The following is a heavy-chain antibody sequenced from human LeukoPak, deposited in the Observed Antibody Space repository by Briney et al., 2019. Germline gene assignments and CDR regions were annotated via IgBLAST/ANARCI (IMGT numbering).Heavy chain of an antibody. D-gene: IGHD3-10*01. J-gene: IGHJ6*02. V-gene: IGHV3-48*02. Sequence: GGSLRLSCAASGFTFSIHGMNWVRQAPGKRLKWVSYIINSGDTIYYADSVQGRFIISRDNAKNSLYLQMNSLRDEDTAVYYCARVGRGVYGMDVWGQGTTVTVSS. CDR1: GFTFSIHG. CDR3: ARVGRGVYGMDV. CDR2: IINSGDTI.